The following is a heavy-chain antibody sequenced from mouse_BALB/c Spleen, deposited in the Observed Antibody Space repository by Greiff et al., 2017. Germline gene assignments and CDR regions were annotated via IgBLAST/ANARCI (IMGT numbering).Heavy chain of an antibody. CDR2: ISDGGSYT. J-gene: IGHJ4*01. CDR1: GFTFSDYY. CDR3: ARDWERAMDY. D-gene: IGHD4-1*01. V-gene: IGHV5-4*02. Sequence: EVKLMESGGGLVKPGGSLKLSCAASGFTFSDYYMYWVRQTPEKRLEWVATISDGGSYTYYPDSVKGRFTISRDNAKNNLYLQMSSLKSEDTAMYYCARDWERAMDYWGQGTSVTVSS.